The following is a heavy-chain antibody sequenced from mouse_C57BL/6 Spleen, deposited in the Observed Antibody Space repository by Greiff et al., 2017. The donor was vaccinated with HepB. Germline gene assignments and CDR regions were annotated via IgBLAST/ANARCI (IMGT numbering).Heavy chain of an antibody. CDR2: INPNYGTT. J-gene: IGHJ1*03. D-gene: IGHD1-1*01. CDR1: GYSFTDYN. CDR3: AREYYYGSNWYFDV. V-gene: IGHV1-39*01. Sequence: EVQLQESGPELVKPGASVKISCKASGYSFTDYNMNWVKQSNGKSLEWIGVINPNYGTTSYNQKFKGKATLTVDQSSSTAYMQLNSLTSEDSAVYYCAREYYYGSNWYFDVWGTGTTVTVSS.